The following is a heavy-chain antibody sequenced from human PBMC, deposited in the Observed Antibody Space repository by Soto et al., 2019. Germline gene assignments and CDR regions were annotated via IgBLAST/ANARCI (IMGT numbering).Heavy chain of an antibody. Sequence: GAPVEVSCQASGYTFSSYGISWVRQAPGQGLEWMGWISAYNGNTNYAQKLQGRVTMTTDTSTSTAYMELRSLRSDDTAVYYCARDRHYGSGSYRLDYWGQGTLVTVSS. CDR2: ISAYNGNT. CDR1: GYTFSSYG. J-gene: IGHJ4*02. CDR3: ARDRHYGSGSYRLDY. V-gene: IGHV1-18*01. D-gene: IGHD3-10*01.